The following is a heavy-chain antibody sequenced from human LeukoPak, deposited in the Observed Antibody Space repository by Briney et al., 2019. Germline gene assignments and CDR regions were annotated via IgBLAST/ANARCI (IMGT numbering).Heavy chain of an antibody. J-gene: IGHJ4*02. CDR1: GGSISSYY. V-gene: IGHV4-34*01. CDR3: ARGRRLPIFDY. D-gene: IGHD5-12*01. CDR2: INHSGST. Sequence: PSETLSLTCTVSGGSISSYYWSWIRQPPGKGLEWIGEINHSGSTNYNPSLKSRVTISVDTSKNQFSLKLSSVTAADTAVYYCARGRRLPIFDYWGQGTLVTVSS.